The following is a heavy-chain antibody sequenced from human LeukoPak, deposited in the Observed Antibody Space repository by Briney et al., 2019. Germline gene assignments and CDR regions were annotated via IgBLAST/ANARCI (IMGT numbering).Heavy chain of an antibody. J-gene: IGHJ4*02. V-gene: IGHV1-2*02. D-gene: IGHD1-26*01. CDR2: INPNSGGT. Sequence: ASVKVSCKASGYTFTSYYMRWVRQAPGQGLEWMGWINPNSGGTNYAQKFQGRVTMTRDTSISTAYMELSRLRSDDTAVYYCARGAWEGNYFDYWGQGTLVTVSS. CDR1: GYTFTSYY. CDR3: ARGAWEGNYFDY.